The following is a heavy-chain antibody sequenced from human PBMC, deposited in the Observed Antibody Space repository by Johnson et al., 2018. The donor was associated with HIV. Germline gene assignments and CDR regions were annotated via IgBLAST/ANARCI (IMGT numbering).Heavy chain of an antibody. V-gene: IGHV3-30*02. CDR1: GFTFGSYG. CDR2: IRYDGSKK. Sequence: QMLLVESGGGVVQPGGSLRLSCAASGFTFGSYGMHWVRQAPGKGLEWVALIRYDGSKKYYADSVKGRFTISRDNSKNTMDLQMNSLRAEDTAVYYCAKEYYYDSSGFPDAFDIWGQGTMVTVSS. J-gene: IGHJ3*02. CDR3: AKEYYYDSSGFPDAFDI. D-gene: IGHD3-22*01.